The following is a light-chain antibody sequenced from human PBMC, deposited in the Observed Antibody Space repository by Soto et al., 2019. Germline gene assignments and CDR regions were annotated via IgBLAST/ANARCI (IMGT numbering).Light chain of an antibody. V-gene: IGKV3-11*01. CDR3: QQRSNWPLT. Sequence: EIVLTQSPPTLSFSPGERATLSCRASQSVSSYLAWYQQKPGQAPRLLIYDASNRATGIPGRFSGSGSGTDFTLTISSLEPEDFAVYYCQQRSNWPLTFGGGTKVEIK. CDR1: QSVSSY. J-gene: IGKJ4*01. CDR2: DAS.